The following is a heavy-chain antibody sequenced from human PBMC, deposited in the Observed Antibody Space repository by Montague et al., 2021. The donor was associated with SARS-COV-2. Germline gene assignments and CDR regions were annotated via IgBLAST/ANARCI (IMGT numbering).Heavy chain of an antibody. J-gene: IGHJ2*01. CDR2: IYYSGST. CDR3: AGDRGRFWHFDL. CDR1: GGSISSYY. D-gene: IGHD5-12*01. Sequence: SETLSLTRTVSGGSISSYYWNWIRQSPGKGLEWIGYIYYSGSTKYNPSFKSRVTMLVDTSKRQMSLRLNSVTAADTAVYYCAGDRGRFWHFDLWGRGTLVTVSS. V-gene: IGHV4-59*01.